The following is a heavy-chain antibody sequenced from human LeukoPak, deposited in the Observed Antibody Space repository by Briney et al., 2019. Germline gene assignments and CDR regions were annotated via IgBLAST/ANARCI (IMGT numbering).Heavy chain of an antibody. D-gene: IGHD4-11*01. CDR2: IYPNSGGT. V-gene: IGHV1-2*02. CDR1: RYTFTGHY. J-gene: IGHJ6*03. Sequence: ASVKDSCKSSRYTFTGHYLHWVRQAPGQGVEWMGWIYPNSGGTNYAQKLQGRVTMTRHTTISTTYIAVNGLRSDDTPGHDRKRVVTLKGTPVYYMDVWGKGTTVTVSS. CDR3: KRVVTLKGTPVYYMDV.